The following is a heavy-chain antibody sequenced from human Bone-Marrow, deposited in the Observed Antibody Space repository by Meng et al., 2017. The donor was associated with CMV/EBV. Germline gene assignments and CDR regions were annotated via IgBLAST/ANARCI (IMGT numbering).Heavy chain of an antibody. CDR3: ARYEGSSTSSTPYYFDY. J-gene: IGHJ4*02. CDR2: ISYDGSNK. Sequence: GGSLRLSCAASGFTFSSYAMHWVRQAPGKGLEWVAVISYDGSNKYYADSVKGRFTISRDNSKNTLYLQMNSLRAEDTAVYYCARYEGSSTSSTPYYFDYWGQGTLVTVSS. D-gene: IGHD2-2*01. CDR1: GFTFSSYA. V-gene: IGHV3-30-3*01.